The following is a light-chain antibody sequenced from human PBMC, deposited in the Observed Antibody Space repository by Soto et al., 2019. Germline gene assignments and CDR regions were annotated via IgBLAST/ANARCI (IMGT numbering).Light chain of an antibody. V-gene: IGLV3-21*02. J-gene: IGLJ1*01. CDR1: NIGTKT. CDR3: QVWDSDILHHV. CDR2: DDS. Sequence: ELTQSPSVSVAPGQTARITCAGSNIGTKTVHWFQQRPGQAPVLVVFDDSHRPSGIPERFSGSNSGSTATLTISRVEAGDDADYYCQVWDSDILHHVFGSGTKVTVL.